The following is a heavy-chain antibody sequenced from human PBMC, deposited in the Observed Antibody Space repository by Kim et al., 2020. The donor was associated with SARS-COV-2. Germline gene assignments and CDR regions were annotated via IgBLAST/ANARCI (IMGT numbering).Heavy chain of an antibody. D-gene: IGHD3-16*02. CDR3: AKSIGLGHGPDY. J-gene: IGHJ4*02. V-gene: IGHV3-9*01. Sequence: GYAGSGKGQLTISRDNAKNSLYLKMNSLRAEDTALYYCAKSIGLGHGPDYWGQGTLVTVSS.